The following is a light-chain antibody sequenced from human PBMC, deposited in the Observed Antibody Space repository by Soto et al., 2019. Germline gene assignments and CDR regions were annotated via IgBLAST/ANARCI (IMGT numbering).Light chain of an antibody. Sequence: QLVLTQPPSVSGAPGQRVTISCTGSSSNIGAGYDAHWYQQLPGKVPKLLIYGDTNRPSGVPDRFSGSKSGTSASLAITGLQPEDEADYYCQSYDNSLSGPVFGPGTKVTVL. V-gene: IGLV1-40*01. J-gene: IGLJ1*01. CDR3: QSYDNSLSGPV. CDR1: SSNIGAGYD. CDR2: GDT.